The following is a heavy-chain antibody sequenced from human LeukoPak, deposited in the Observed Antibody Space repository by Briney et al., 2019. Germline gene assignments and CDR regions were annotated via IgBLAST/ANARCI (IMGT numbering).Heavy chain of an antibody. Sequence: GASVKVSCKASGYTFSSNDINWVRQTTGQGLEWMGWMNPNSGNTGYAQNFQGRVTMTRNISISTAYMELSSLRSEDTAVYYCARGLGTIPSFRFDPWGQGTLVTVSS. CDR1: GYTFSSND. V-gene: IGHV1-8*01. D-gene: IGHD1-7*01. CDR3: ARGLGTIPSFRFDP. CDR2: MNPNSGNT. J-gene: IGHJ5*02.